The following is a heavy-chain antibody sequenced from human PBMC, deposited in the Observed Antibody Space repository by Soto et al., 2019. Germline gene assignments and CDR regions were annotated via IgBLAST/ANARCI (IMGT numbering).Heavy chain of an antibody. J-gene: IGHJ4*02. CDR2: ISGSGGST. CDR1: GFTFSSYA. D-gene: IGHD6-13*01. CDR3: AKDQRAAAGTIRRAMGGY. V-gene: IGHV3-23*01. Sequence: VQLLESGGGLVQPGGSLRLSCATSGFTFSSYAMSWVRQAPGKGLEWVSAISGSGGSTYYADSVKGRFTISRDNSKNTLYLQMNSLRAEDTAVYYCAKDQRAAAGTIRRAMGGYWGQGTLVTVSS.